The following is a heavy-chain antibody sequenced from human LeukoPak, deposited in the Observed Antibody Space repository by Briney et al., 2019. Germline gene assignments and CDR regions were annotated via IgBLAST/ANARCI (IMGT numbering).Heavy chain of an antibody. J-gene: IGHJ4*02. D-gene: IGHD4-23*01. CDR1: GGSSRSGDYF. CDR3: ARENNDYGGKKAFDY. V-gene: IGHV4-30-4*01. Sequence: SETLSLACAVSGGSSRSGDYFWSWIRQPPGKGLEWIGHIHYSGNTYYNPSLKSRVSISVDTSKNQFSLKLSSVTAADTAVYYCARENNDYGGKKAFDYWGQGTLVTVSS. CDR2: IHYSGNT.